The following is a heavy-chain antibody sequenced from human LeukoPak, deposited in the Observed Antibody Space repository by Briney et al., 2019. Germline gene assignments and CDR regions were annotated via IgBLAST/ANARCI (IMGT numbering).Heavy chain of an antibody. CDR2: IYYSGST. D-gene: IGHD3-22*01. J-gene: IGHJ4*02. Sequence: SEPLSLTCTVSGGSISSYYWSWIRQPPGKGLEWIGYIYYSGSTNYNPSLKSRVTISVDTSKNQFSLRLSSVTAADTAVYYCARGRDSRGYQFKGFDYWGQGTLVTVSS. V-gene: IGHV4-59*08. CDR1: GGSISSYY. CDR3: ARGRDSRGYQFKGFDY.